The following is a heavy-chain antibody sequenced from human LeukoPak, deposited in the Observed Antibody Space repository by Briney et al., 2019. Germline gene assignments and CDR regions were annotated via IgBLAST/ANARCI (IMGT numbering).Heavy chain of an antibody. D-gene: IGHD1-26*01. Sequence: PSQTLSLTCAVSGGSISSGSYYWGWIRQHPGKGLEWIGSVYYSGSTYYNPSLKSRLTISKDTSKNQFSLKLSSVTAADTAVYYCAKRGATQTKEFDYWGQGTLVTVSS. V-gene: IGHV4-31*11. CDR3: AKRGATQTKEFDY. CDR1: GGSISSGSYY. CDR2: VYYSGST. J-gene: IGHJ4*02.